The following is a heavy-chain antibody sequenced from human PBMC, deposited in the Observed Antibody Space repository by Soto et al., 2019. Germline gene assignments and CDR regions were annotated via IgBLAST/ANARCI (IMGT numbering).Heavy chain of an antibody. CDR2: IWYDGSNK. V-gene: IGHV3-33*01. D-gene: IGHD6-6*01. J-gene: IGHJ6*02. Sequence: QVQLVESGGGVVQPGRSLRLSCAASGFTFSSYGMHWVRQAPGKGLEWVAVIWYDGSNKYYADSVKGRLTISRDNSKNTLYLQMNSLRAEDTAVYYCARDRSVDSSSSFFYYYYGMDVWGQGTTVTVSS. CDR1: GFTFSSYG. CDR3: ARDRSVDSSSSFFYYYYGMDV.